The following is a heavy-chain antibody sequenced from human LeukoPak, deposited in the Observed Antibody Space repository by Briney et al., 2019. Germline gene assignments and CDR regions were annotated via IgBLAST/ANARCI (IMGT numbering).Heavy chain of an antibody. Sequence: GGSLRLSCAASGFSFSNYGMNWVRQAPGKGLVWVSRINSDGTSTNYADSVKGRFTISRDNTKSTVYLQMNSLRPEDTVLHSCETLGEMLDIDYRGQGVLVT. J-gene: IGHJ4*02. CDR3: ETLGEMLDIDY. CDR1: GFSFSNYG. CDR2: INSDGTST. D-gene: IGHD3/OR15-3a*01. V-gene: IGHV3-74*01.